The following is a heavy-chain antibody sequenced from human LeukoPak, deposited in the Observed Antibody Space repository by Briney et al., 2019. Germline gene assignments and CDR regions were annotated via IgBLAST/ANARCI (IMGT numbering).Heavy chain of an antibody. CDR3: ARDLDDYASSGYDAFDI. D-gene: IGHD3-22*01. CDR2: IIPIFGTA. Sequence: ASVQLSCEASEGTFSTYAIRWETQAPGQGLEWMGGIIPIFGTANYAQKFQGRVTTTADESTSTAYMELSSLTTEDTAVYYCARDLDDYASSGYDAFDIWGQGTMVTVPS. J-gene: IGHJ3*02. CDR1: EGTFSTYA. V-gene: IGHV1-69*13.